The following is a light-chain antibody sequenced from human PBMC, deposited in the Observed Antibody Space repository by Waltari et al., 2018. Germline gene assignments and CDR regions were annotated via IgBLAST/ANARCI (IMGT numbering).Light chain of an antibody. CDR2: RTY. CDR1: QDITTS. CDR3: QQFHSYPVT. J-gene: IGKJ4*01. V-gene: IGKV1-5*03. Sequence: DIQMTQSPSTLSASVGDRVTITCRARQDITTSLAWYQQKPGKAPKVLIYRTYNLKSGVSSRFSGSGSGTEFTLTINSLQPDDFATYYCQQFHSYPVTLGGGTKVEIK.